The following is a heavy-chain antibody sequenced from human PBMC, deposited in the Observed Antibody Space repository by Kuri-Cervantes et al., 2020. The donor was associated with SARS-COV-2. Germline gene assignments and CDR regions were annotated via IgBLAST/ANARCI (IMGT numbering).Heavy chain of an antibody. CDR2: IKSKTDGGTT. J-gene: IGHJ4*02. CDR1: GFTFSNAW. CDR3: TTGIYGYYFDY. D-gene: IGHD2/OR15-2a*01. Sequence: ETLSLTCAASGFTFSNAWMSWVRQAPGKGLEWVGRIKSKTDGGTTDYAAPVKGRFTISRDDSKNTLYLQMNSLKTEDTAVYYCTTGIYGYYFDYWGQGTLVTAPQ. V-gene: IGHV3-15*01.